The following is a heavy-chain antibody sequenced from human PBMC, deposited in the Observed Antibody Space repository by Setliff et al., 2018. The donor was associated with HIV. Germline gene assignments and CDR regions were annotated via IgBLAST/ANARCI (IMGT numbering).Heavy chain of an antibody. CDR2: ITWDGNKI. D-gene: IGHD4-4*01. CDR1: GFRFGDYP. V-gene: IGHV3-43*01. Sequence: PGGSLRLSCVASGFRFGDYPMHWVRQAPGKGLEWLSLITWDGNKIFYADSVRGRFRISRDNRRNSLYLQMNSLKTEDTAVYYCATYTNYHYYYYYMNVWGKGTTVTVSS. CDR3: ATYTNYHYYYYYMNV. J-gene: IGHJ6*03.